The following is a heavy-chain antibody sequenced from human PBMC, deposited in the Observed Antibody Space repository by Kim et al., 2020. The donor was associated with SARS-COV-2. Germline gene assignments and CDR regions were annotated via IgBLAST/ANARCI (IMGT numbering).Heavy chain of an antibody. CDR2: INHSGST. Sequence: SETLSLTCAVYGGSFSGYYWSWIRQPPGKGLEWIGEINHSGSTNYNPSLKSRVTISVDTSKNQFSLKLSSVTAADTAVYYCARGGITMVRGNWFDPWGQG. CDR1: GGSFSGYY. CDR3: ARGGITMVRGNWFDP. J-gene: IGHJ5*02. D-gene: IGHD3-10*01. V-gene: IGHV4-34*01.